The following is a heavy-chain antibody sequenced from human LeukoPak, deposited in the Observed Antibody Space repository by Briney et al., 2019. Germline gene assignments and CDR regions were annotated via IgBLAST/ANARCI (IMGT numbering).Heavy chain of an antibody. J-gene: IGHJ4*02. Sequence: SVKVSCKASGGTFSSYAISWVRQAPGQGLEWMGRIIPILGIANYAQKFQGRVTITADKSTSTAYMELSSLRSEDTAVYYCARQFYGGNSVADYWGQGTLVTVSS. CDR1: GGTFSSYA. V-gene: IGHV1-69*04. D-gene: IGHD4-23*01. CDR3: ARQFYGGNSVADY. CDR2: IIPILGIA.